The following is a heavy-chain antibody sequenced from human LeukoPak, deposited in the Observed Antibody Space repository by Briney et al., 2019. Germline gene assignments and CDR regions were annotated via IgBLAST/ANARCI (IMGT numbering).Heavy chain of an antibody. CDR3: ARDPFYTSPHYYYYGMDV. V-gene: IGHV1-2*02. J-gene: IGHJ6*02. CDR2: INPNSGGT. Sequence: ASVKVSCKASGYTFTGYYMHWVRQAPGQGLEWMGWINPNSGGTNYAQKFQGRVTMTRDTSISTAYMELSRLRSDDTAVYYCARDPFYTSPHYYYYGMDVWGQGTTVTVSS. D-gene: IGHD2/OR15-2a*01. CDR1: GYTFTGYY.